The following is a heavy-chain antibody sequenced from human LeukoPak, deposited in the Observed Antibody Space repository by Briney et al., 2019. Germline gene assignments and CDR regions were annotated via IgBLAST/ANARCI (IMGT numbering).Heavy chain of an antibody. CDR2: IYSGGST. CDR3: ARSHIAARPGGMYYFDY. CDR1: GFTVSSNY. V-gene: IGHV3-53*04. D-gene: IGHD6-6*01. Sequence: AGGSLRLSCAASGFTVSSNYMSWVRQAPGKGLEWVSVIYSGGSTYYADSVKGRFTISRHNSKNTLYLQMNSLRAEDTAVYYCARSHIAARPGGMYYFDYWGRGTLVTVSS. J-gene: IGHJ4*02.